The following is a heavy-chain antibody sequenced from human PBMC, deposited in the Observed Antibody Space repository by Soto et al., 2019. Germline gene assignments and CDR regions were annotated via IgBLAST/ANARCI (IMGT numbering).Heavy chain of an antibody. J-gene: IGHJ5*02. CDR1: GFTLSNAG. V-gene: IGHV3-30*18. D-gene: IGHD6-19*01. CDR3: AKDWGSSGWFNSFDP. CDR2: ISHDGSNT. Sequence: QVQLVESGGGVVQPGRSLRLSCVASGFTLSNAGMHWVRQAPGKGLEWVAMISHDGSNTYYGDSVKGRFTISRDNSWNTLYLQMDSPRPEDTSVYYCAKDWGSSGWFNSFDPWGQGTLVTVSS.